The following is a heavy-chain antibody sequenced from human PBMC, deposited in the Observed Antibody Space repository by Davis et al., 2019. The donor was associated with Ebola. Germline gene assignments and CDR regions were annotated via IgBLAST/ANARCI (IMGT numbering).Heavy chain of an antibody. CDR2: IGVNDVET. J-gene: IGHJ6*02. CDR3: GPTGRLTYGLDV. Sequence: GESLKISCTGSGFTFNNYPLTWVRQTSGNGLEWISTIGVNDVETFYADSVKGRFTISRDSSQNTVYLQMNSLRPEDTAVYFCGPTGRLTYGLDVWGQGTTVTVSS. D-gene: IGHD1-26*01. CDR1: GFTFNNYP. V-gene: IGHV3-23*01.